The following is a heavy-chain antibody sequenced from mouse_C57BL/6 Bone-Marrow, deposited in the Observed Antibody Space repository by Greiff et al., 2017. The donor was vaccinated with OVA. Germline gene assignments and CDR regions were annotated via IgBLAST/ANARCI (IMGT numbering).Heavy chain of an antibody. J-gene: IGHJ2*01. Sequence: EVQGVESGGDLVKPGGSLKLSCAASGFTFSSYGMSWVRQTPDKRLEWVATISSGGSYTYYPDSVKGRFTISRDNAKNTRYLQMSSLKSEDTAMYDRARRRTGTEDYWGKGTTLTVSS. D-gene: IGHD4-1*01. CDR3: ARRRTGTEDY. V-gene: IGHV5-6*01. CDR1: GFTFSSYG. CDR2: ISSGGSYT.